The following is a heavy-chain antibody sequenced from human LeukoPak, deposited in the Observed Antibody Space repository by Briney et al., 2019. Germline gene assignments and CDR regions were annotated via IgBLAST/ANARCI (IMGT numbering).Heavy chain of an antibody. J-gene: IGHJ4*02. V-gene: IGHV3-30*02. CDR3: AKGPLRGTAAAIDY. CDR1: GLNFRNYG. Sequence: PGGFLRLSCVASGLNFRNYGMHWVRQAPGKGLEWVTFIWYDGSHQYYVDSVKGRFTVSRDNAKSTLYLQMDCLRAEDTAVYYCAKGPLRGTAAAIDYWGQGTLVTVSS. CDR2: IWYDGSHQ. D-gene: IGHD2-2*01.